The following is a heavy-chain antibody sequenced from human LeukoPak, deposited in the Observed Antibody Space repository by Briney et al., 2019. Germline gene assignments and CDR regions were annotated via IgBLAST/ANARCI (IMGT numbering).Heavy chain of an antibody. D-gene: IGHD6-19*01. CDR2: INGYNGNT. V-gene: IGHV1-18*01. Sequence: GASVKVSCKASGYTFTNYGISWVRQAPGQGLEWMGWINGYNGNTYYEQKFQGRITMTRDTSTSTSYMELRSLRSDDTAVYYCSTWVDRKQWVVVGDAFDIWGQGTMVTVSS. CDR3: STWVDRKQWVVVGDAFDI. J-gene: IGHJ3*02. CDR1: GYTFTNYG.